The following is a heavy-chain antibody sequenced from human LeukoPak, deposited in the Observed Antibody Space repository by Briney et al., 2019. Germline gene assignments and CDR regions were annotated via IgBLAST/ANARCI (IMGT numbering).Heavy chain of an antibody. CDR3: ARNPSTTGTKDY. J-gene: IGHJ4*02. V-gene: IGHV1-2*02. Sequence: ASAKVSCKASGYTFTGYYMHWVRQAPGQGLEWMGWVNPNSGGTDYAQKFQGRVTMTRDTSISTAYMELSRLRSDDTAVYYCARNPSTTGTKDYWGQGTLVTVSS. CDR1: GYTFTGYY. CDR2: VNPNSGGT. D-gene: IGHD1-1*01.